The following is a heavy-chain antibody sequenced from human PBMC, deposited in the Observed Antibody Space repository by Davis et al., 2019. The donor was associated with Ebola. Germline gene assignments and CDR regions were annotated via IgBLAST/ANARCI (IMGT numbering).Heavy chain of an antibody. D-gene: IGHD2-2*01. CDR2: INPNSGGT. Sequence: ASVKVSCKASGYPFTGYYMHWVRQAPGQGLEWMGWINPNSGGTNYAQKFQGRVTMTRDTSISTAYMELSRLRSDDTAVYYCARDPQYCSSTSCYWRVANWFDPWGQGTLVTVSS. CDR3: ARDPQYCSSTSCYWRVANWFDP. CDR1: GYPFTGYY. V-gene: IGHV1-2*02. J-gene: IGHJ5*02.